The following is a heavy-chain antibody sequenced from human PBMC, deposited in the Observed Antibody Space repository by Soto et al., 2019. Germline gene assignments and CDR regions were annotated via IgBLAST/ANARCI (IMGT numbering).Heavy chain of an antibody. CDR2: IYYSGST. D-gene: IGHD3-10*01. CDR1: GGSISSGGYY. CDR3: ARDLHVRYGSGSHEGGVGVYYYYGMDV. Sequence: SETLSLTCTVSGGSISSGGYYWSWIRQHPGKGLEWIGYIYYSGSTYYNPSLKSRVTISVDTPKNQFSLKLSSVTAADTAVYYCARDLHVRYGSGSHEGGVGVYYYYGMDVWGQGTTVTVSS. J-gene: IGHJ6*02. V-gene: IGHV4-31*03.